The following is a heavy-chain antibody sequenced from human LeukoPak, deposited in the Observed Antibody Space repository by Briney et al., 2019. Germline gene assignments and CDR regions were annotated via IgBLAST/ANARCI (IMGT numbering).Heavy chain of an antibody. CDR2: IRGSGGST. V-gene: IGHV3-23*01. Sequence: GGSLRLSCAASGFTFGSYAMNWVRQAPGKGPEWVSAIRGSGGSTNYADSVKGRFTISRDYSKNTLYLQMNSLRAEDTAVYYCAKDMDGHNYNRWYFDLWGRGTLVTVSS. CDR1: GFTFGSYA. D-gene: IGHD3-10*01. CDR3: AKDMDGHNYNRWYFDL. J-gene: IGHJ2*01.